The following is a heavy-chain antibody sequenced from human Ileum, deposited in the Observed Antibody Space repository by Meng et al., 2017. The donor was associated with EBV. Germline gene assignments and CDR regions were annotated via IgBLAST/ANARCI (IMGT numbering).Heavy chain of an antibody. CDR3: ARNSESGSYIDY. Sequence: QVALQGAGPGLVNPSDTLSLTCAVSGYSISTTNWWGWIRQPPGKGLEWIGHIYYSGTTYNNPSLKSRVTMSIDPSKNQFSLKLSSVTAVDTAVYYCARNSESGSYIDYWGLGTLVTVSS. J-gene: IGHJ4*02. CDR2: IYYSGTT. V-gene: IGHV4-28*01. D-gene: IGHD1-26*01. CDR1: GYSISTTNW.